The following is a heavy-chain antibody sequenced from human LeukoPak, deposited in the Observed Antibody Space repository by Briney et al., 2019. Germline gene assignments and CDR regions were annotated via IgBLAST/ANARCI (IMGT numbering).Heavy chain of an antibody. Sequence: PGGSLRLSCAASGFTFSSYWMSWVRQAPGKGLEWVANIKQDGSEKYYVDSVKGRFTISRDNAKNSLYLQMNSLRAEDTAVYYCARDRSQWPLLYYFDYWGQGTLVTVSS. V-gene: IGHV3-7*03. D-gene: IGHD6-19*01. CDR2: IKQDGSEK. J-gene: IGHJ4*02. CDR3: ARDRSQWPLLYYFDY. CDR1: GFTFSSYW.